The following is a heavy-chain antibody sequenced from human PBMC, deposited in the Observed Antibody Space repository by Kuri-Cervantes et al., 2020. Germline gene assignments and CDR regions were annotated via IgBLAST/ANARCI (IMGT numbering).Heavy chain of an antibody. Sequence: ASVKVSCKASGYTFISYGISWVRQAPGQGLEWMGWINPNSGGTNYAQKFQGRVTMTRDTSISTAYMELSRLRSDDTAVYYCAREWLVPFDYWGQGTLVTVSS. D-gene: IGHD6-19*01. CDR3: AREWLVPFDY. CDR2: INPNSGGT. J-gene: IGHJ4*02. V-gene: IGHV1-2*02. CDR1: GYTFISYG.